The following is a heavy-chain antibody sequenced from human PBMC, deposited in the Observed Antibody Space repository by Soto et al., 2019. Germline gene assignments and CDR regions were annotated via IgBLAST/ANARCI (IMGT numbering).Heavy chain of an antibody. D-gene: IGHD3-3*01. CDR2: ISTSNGYT. Sequence: QVQLVQSAGEVKDPGASLKVACKASGYSFSTYGISWVRQAPGQVLEWMGWISTSNGYTNYAQKFQGRVSMTTDTSTNTAYMEVRSLRSDDTACYFCARDRSFALLEWSQSDSYGMDVWGQGTSVTVSS. V-gene: IGHV1-18*01. CDR3: ARDRSFALLEWSQSDSYGMDV. CDR1: GYSFSTYG. J-gene: IGHJ6*01.